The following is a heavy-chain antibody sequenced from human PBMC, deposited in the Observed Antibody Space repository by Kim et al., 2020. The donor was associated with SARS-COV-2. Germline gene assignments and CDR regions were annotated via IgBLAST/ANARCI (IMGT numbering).Heavy chain of an antibody. J-gene: IGHJ4*02. CDR3: ARVGDTAMAADY. CDR1: GGTFSSYA. V-gene: IGHV1-69*13. D-gene: IGHD5-18*01. CDR2: IIPIFGTA. Sequence: SVKVSCKASGGTFSSYAISWVRQAPGQGLEWMGGIIPIFGTANYAQKFQGRVTITADESTSTAYMELSSLRSEDTAVYYCARVGDTAMAADYWGQGTLVTVSS.